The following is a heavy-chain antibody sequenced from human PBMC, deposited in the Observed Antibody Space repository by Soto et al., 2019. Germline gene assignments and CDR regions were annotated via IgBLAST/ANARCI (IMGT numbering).Heavy chain of an antibody. J-gene: IGHJ4*02. CDR2: ISYDGSNK. CDR3: ARDGRAGSGWYYFDY. CDR1: GFTFSSYA. D-gene: IGHD6-19*01. Sequence: GGSLRLSCAASGFTFSSYAMHWVRQAPGKGLEWVAVISYDGSNKYYADSVKGRFTISRDNSKNTLYLQMNSLRAEDTAVYYCARDGRAGSGWYYFDYWGQGTLVTVSS. V-gene: IGHV3-30-3*01.